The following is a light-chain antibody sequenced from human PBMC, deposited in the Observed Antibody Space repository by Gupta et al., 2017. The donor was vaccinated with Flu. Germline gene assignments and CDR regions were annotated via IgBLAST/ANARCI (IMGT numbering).Light chain of an antibody. CDR1: KLGDKY. J-gene: IGLJ3*02. CDR2: QAT. CDR3: QAWDSSTAV. V-gene: IGLV3-1*01. Sequence: SYELTQPPSMSVSPGQTASITCSGDKLGDKYASWYQQKPGQSPVLVIYQATKRPSGSPERFSGSNSGNTATLTISGTQAMDEADYYCQAWDSSTAVFGGGTKLTVL.